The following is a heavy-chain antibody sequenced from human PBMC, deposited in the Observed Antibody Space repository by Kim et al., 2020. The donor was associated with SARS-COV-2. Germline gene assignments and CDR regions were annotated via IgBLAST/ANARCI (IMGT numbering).Heavy chain of an antibody. CDR1: GFTFSSYA. V-gene: IGHV3-23*01. D-gene: IGHD6-19*01. CDR2: ISGSSGST. Sequence: GGSLRLSCVASGFTFSSYAMSWVRQAPGKGLEWVSGISGSSGSTYYADSVKGRFTVSRDNSKNTLYLQMNSLRAEDTALYYCAKDRELAVAGASDYWVQGALVTASS. CDR3: AKDRELAVAGASDY. J-gene: IGHJ4*02.